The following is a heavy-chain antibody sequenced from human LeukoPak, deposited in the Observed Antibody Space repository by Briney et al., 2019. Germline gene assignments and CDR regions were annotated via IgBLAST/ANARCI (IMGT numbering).Heavy chain of an antibody. CDR1: GYTFTSYY. Sequence: ASVKVSCKASGYTFTSYYMHWVRQAPGQGLEWMGIINPSGGSTSYAQKFQGRVTMTRDTSISTAYMELSRLRSDDTAVYYCARGPQLVLIDYWGQGTLVTVSS. V-gene: IGHV1-46*01. D-gene: IGHD1-1*01. CDR2: INPSGGST. J-gene: IGHJ4*02. CDR3: ARGPQLVLIDY.